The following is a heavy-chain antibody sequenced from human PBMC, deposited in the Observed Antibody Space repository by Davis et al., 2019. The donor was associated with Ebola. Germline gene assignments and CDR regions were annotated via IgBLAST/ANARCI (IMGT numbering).Heavy chain of an antibody. CDR1: GFTFSSYA. CDR2: ISGSGGST. D-gene: IGHD5-18*01. V-gene: IGHV3-23*01. J-gene: IGHJ6*02. CDR3: VKDYDGEIQLGLIPYYYYGMDV. Sequence: AGSLTISCAASGFTFSSYAMSWVRQAPGKGLEWVSGISGSGGSTYYADSVKGRFTIARDNSNNTLYLQMNSLRAEDTAVYYCVKDYDGEIQLGLIPYYYYGMDVWGQGTTVTVSS.